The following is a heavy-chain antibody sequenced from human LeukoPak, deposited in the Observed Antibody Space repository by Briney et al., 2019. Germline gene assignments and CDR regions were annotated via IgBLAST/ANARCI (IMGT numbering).Heavy chain of an antibody. V-gene: IGHV1-69*05. J-gene: IGHJ4*02. D-gene: IGHD3-22*01. CDR3: ARGLNPHSSGYYLFSYYYFDY. CDR2: IIPIFDTA. Sequence: SVKVSCKASGGTFSSYAISWVRQAPGQGLEWMGGIIPIFDTANYAQKFQGRVTITTDESTSTAYMELSSLRSEDTAVYYCARGLNPHSSGYYLFSYYYFDYWGQGTLVTVSS. CDR1: GGTFSSYA.